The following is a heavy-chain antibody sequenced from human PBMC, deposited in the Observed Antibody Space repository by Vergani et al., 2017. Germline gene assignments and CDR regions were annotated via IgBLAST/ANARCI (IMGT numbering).Heavy chain of an antibody. D-gene: IGHD3-3*01. J-gene: IGHJ5*02. CDR2: ISSSSSTI. CDR1: GFTFSSYS. V-gene: IGHV3-48*01. Sequence: EVQLVESGGGLVQPGGSLRLSCAASGFTFSSYSMNWVRQAPGKGLEWVSYISSSSSTIYYADSVKGRFTISRDNAKNSLYLQMNSLRAEDTAVYYCAREGYDFWSGYLSTPNWFDPWGQGTLVTVSS. CDR3: AREGYDFWSGYLSTPNWFDP.